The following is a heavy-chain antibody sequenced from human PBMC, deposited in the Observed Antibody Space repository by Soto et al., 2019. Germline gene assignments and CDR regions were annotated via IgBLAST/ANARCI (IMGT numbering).Heavy chain of an antibody. V-gene: IGHV4-31*03. Sequence: QVQLQESGPGLVKPSQTLSLTCTVSNDSITSGRYYWSWIRQVPGKGLEWIGYIYSSGNPYYNPSLKGRLSISLAASNNQFALTGTSVNVADSAIYFCARGRLTIQQGFDTWGQGTRVTVSS. CDR1: NDSITSGRYY. CDR3: ARGRLTIQQGFDT. J-gene: IGHJ3*02. CDR2: IYSSGNP. D-gene: IGHD1-1*01.